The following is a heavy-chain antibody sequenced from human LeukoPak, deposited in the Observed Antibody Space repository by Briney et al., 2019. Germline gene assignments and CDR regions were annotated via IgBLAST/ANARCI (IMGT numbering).Heavy chain of an antibody. Sequence: PSETLSLTCTVSGGSIRSGGYSWSWIRQHPGKGLEWIGYIYYSGSTYYNPSLKSRVTISVDTSKNQFSLKLSSVTAADTAVYYCARGRLGGWFDPWGQGTLVTVSS. V-gene: IGHV4-31*03. CDR3: ARGRLGGWFDP. CDR2: IYYSGST. D-gene: IGHD3-16*01. CDR1: GGSIRSGGYS. J-gene: IGHJ5*02.